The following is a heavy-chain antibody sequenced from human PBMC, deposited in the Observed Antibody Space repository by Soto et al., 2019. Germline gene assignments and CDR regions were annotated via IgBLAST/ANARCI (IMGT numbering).Heavy chain of an antibody. CDR1: GGTFSSYA. Sequence: QVQLVQSGAEVKKPGSSVKVSCKSSGGTFSSYAISWVRQAPGQGLEWMGGITPIFGTANDAQKSQGRVTITAAESTSTAYMELSSLRSEDTAVYYCARTPPAGNPWSYFDYWCQGTLVTVSS. D-gene: IGHD6-13*01. V-gene: IGHV1-69*01. J-gene: IGHJ4*02. CDR3: ARTPPAGNPWSYFDY. CDR2: ITPIFGTA.